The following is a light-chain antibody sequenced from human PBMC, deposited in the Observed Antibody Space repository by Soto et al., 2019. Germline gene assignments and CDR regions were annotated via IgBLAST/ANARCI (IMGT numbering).Light chain of an antibody. Sequence: DIQLTQSPSFLSASVGDRVTITCRASQGISSSLGWYQQKPGKAPKLLIYAASTLHSGVPSRFSGSGSGTEFPLTISSLQPEDFATYYCRQLNNYPDTFGQGTKLEIK. CDR2: AAS. CDR3: RQLNNYPDT. V-gene: IGKV1-9*01. CDR1: QGISSS. J-gene: IGKJ2*01.